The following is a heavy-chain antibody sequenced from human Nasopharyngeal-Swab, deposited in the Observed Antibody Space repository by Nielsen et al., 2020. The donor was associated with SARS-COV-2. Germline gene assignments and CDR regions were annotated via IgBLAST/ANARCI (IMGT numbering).Heavy chain of an antibody. J-gene: IGHJ4*02. V-gene: IGHV4-4*02. CDR2: VHRSGTT. Sequence: WIRQPPGKGLEWIGEVHRSGTTNCNPTLKSRVTISVDKSKNNFSLKLNSVTAADTAVYYCARLRNYDSSGYSTYYFDYWGQGTLVTVSS. D-gene: IGHD3-22*01. CDR3: ARLRNYDSSGYSTYYFDY.